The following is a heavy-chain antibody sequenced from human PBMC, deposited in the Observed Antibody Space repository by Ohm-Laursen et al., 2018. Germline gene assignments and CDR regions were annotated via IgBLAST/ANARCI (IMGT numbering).Heavy chain of an antibody. CDR3: AGRDQHIGWPTIEY. D-gene: IGHD6-19*01. V-gene: IGHV4-59*08. Sequence: SETLSLTCTVSGGSISSYYGSWIRQPPGKGLEWIGFIYFTGNTNYNPSLKSRVTMSMDTSKNQFSLRLTSVTAADTAVYYCAGRDQHIGWPTIEYWGQGTLVTVSS. J-gene: IGHJ4*02. CDR1: GGSISSYY. CDR2: IYFTGNT.